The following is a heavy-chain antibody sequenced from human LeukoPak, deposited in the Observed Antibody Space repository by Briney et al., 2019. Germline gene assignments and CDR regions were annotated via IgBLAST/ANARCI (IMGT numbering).Heavy chain of an antibody. V-gene: IGHV3-23*01. CDR2: ISGSGGST. CDR1: GFTFSSYA. J-gene: IGHJ4*02. D-gene: IGHD5-12*01. Sequence: GGSLRLSCAASGFTFSSYAMSWVRQAPGKGLEWVSAISGSGGSTYYADSVRGRFTISRDNSKNTLHLQMNSLRAEDTAVYYCAKAEYSGYDYFDYWGQGTLVTVSS. CDR3: AKAEYSGYDYFDY.